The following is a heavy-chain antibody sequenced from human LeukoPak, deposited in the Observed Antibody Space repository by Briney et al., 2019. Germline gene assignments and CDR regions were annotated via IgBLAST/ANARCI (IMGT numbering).Heavy chain of an antibody. V-gene: IGHV3-21*01. CDR1: GFTFSSYS. CDR3: ARDHCSGGSCYPEGWLV. J-gene: IGHJ4*02. D-gene: IGHD2-15*01. CDR2: ISSSSSYI. Sequence: PGGSLRLSCAASGFTFSSYSMNWVPQAPGKGLEGVSSISSSSSYIYYADSVKGRFTISRDNAKNSLYLQMNSLRAEDTAVYYCARDHCSGGSCYPEGWLVWGQGTLVTVSS.